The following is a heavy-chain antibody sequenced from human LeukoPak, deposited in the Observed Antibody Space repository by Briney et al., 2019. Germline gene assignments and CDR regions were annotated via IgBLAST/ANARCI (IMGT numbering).Heavy chain of an antibody. CDR3: AKVTGTKIDY. CDR1: GFTFSSYS. J-gene: IGHJ4*02. Sequence: GGSLRLSCAASGFTFSSYSMNWVRQAPGKGLEWVSSISSSSSYIYYADSVKGRFTISRDNAKNSLYLQMNSLRAEDTAVYYCAKVTGTKIDYWGQGTLVTVSS. CDR2: ISSSSSYI. D-gene: IGHD1-20*01. V-gene: IGHV3-21*01.